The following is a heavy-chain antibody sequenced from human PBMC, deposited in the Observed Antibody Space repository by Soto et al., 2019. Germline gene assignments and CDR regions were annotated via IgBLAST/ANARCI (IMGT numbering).Heavy chain of an antibody. D-gene: IGHD1-1*01. Sequence: QVHLVQSGDEEKKPGASVKVSCKGSGYGFTTYGITWVRQAPGQGLEWMAWISAHNGNTNYAQKLQGRVTVTRDTSTSTAYMELRSLRSDDTAVYYCARGRYGDYWGQGALVTVSS. J-gene: IGHJ4*02. CDR3: ARGRYGDY. CDR1: GYGFTTYG. V-gene: IGHV1-18*01. CDR2: ISAHNGNT.